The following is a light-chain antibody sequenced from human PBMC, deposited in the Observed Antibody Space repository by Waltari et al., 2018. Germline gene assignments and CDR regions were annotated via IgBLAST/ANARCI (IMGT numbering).Light chain of an antibody. V-gene: IGKV3-20*01. J-gene: IGKJ2*01. CDR1: QSVFSNY. Sequence: ENVLTQSPGTLSLSPGERATLSCRASQSVFSNYLAWYQQKPGQAPRGLIYGASSRAPGIPDRFSGSGSGTDFTLTISRLEPEDFAVYYCQQYGISYAFGQGTRLEIK. CDR2: GAS. CDR3: QQYGISYA.